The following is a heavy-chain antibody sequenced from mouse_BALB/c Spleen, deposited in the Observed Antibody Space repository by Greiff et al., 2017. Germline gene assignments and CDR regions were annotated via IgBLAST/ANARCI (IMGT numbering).Heavy chain of an antibody. Sequence: EVMLVESGGGLVKPGGSLKLSCAASGFTFSDYYMYWVRQTPEKRLEWVATISDGGSYTYYPDSVKGRFTISRDNAKNNLYLQMSSLKSEDTAMYYCARDQGYEDAMDYWGQGTSVTVSS. CDR3: ARDQGYEDAMDY. CDR2: ISDGGSYT. CDR1: GFTFSDYY. J-gene: IGHJ4*01. D-gene: IGHD2-10*02. V-gene: IGHV5-4*02.